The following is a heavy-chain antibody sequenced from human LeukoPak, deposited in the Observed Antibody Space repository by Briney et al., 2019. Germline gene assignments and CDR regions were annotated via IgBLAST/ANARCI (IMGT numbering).Heavy chain of an antibody. CDR1: GFSFSDSA. V-gene: IGHV3-73*01. Sequence: GGSLRLSCAASGFSFSDSAMHWVRQASGKGLEWVGRIRSKVNNYATAYGGSVKGRFTISRDDSKNTAYLQMNSLKTEDTAVYYCAKDLRITMITANYFDYWGQGTLVTVSS. D-gene: IGHD3-22*01. CDR3: AKDLRITMITANYFDY. J-gene: IGHJ4*02. CDR2: IRSKVNNYAT.